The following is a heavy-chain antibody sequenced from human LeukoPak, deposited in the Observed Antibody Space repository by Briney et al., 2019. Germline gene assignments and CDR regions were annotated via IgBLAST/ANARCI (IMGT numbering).Heavy chain of an antibody. Sequence: GGSLRLSCAACGFTLSSYAMHWVRQAPGKGVEWVAVISYGGSNKYYADSVKGRFTISRDNSKHTLYLQMSGLRAEDTAVYYCARAQRDVVVVVPAAMVRGKGAYYYYHMDVWSKGTTVTVSS. V-gene: IGHV3-30*04. J-gene: IGHJ6*03. CDR1: GFTLSSYA. CDR2: ISYGGSNK. CDR3: ARAQRDVVVVVPAAMVRGKGAYYYYHMDV. D-gene: IGHD2-2*01.